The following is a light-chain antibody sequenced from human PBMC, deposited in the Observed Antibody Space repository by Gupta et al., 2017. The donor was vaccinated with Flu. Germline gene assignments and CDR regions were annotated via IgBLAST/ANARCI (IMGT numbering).Light chain of an antibody. Sequence: GSLSLSPGEEATLACRANRHVSTNLLAWHQQKPGQAPRLLMSEANYRATGTPDRFSGSGSGTEFTLTISSLEPGDVAVYYCQQFCSIPFTFGPGTKVDIK. J-gene: IGKJ3*01. V-gene: IGKV3-20*01. CDR2: EAN. CDR3: QQFCSIPFT. CDR1: RHVSTNL.